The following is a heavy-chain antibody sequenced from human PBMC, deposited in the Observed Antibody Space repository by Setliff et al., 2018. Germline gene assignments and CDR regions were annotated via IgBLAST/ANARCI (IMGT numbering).Heavy chain of an antibody. CDR1: GGSISTYY. D-gene: IGHD3-22*01. J-gene: IGHJ5*02. Sequence: SETLSLTCTVSGGSISTYYWSWIRQPPGKGLEFIGYVYYNSSLKSRVTISLDTSKNQFSLKLTSVTAADTAIYYCARDTSSDWAAWFDPWSQGILVTVSS. V-gene: IGHV4-59*12. CDR2: VYYNS. CDR3: ARDTSSDWAAWFDP.